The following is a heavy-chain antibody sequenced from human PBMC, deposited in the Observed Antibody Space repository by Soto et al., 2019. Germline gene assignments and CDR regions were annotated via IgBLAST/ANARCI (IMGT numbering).Heavy chain of an antibody. V-gene: IGHV1-18*01. CDR1: GYTFTSYG. Sequence: ASVKVSCKASGYTFTSYGISWVRQAPGQGLEWMGWISAYNGNTNYAQKLQGRVTMTTDTSTSTAYMELRSLRSDDTAVYYCARADPTQLTYYGYIWGSPAHDYWGQGTLVTSPQ. J-gene: IGHJ4*02. CDR2: ISAYNGNT. CDR3: ARADPTQLTYYGYIWGSPAHDY. D-gene: IGHD3-16*01.